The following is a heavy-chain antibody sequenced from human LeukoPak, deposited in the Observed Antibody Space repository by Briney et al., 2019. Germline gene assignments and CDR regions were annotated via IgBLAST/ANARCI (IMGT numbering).Heavy chain of an antibody. CDR3: ARVHHSSSWGTDDC. Sequence: GGSLRLSCAASGFTFTTYSMNWVRQAPGKGLEWVSYISPSSSTIYYADSVKGRLTISRDNDKNSLYLQMNSLRAEDTAVYYCARVHHSSSWGTDDCWGQGTLVTVSS. CDR1: GFTFTTYS. J-gene: IGHJ4*02. CDR2: ISPSSSTI. D-gene: IGHD6-13*01. V-gene: IGHV3-48*04.